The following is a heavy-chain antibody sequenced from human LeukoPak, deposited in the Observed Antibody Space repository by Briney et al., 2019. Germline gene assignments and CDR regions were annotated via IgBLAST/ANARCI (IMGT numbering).Heavy chain of an antibody. D-gene: IGHD3-10*01. V-gene: IGHV3-23*01. Sequence: PGGSLRLSCAASGFTFSSYGMSWVRQAPGKGLEWVSAITATSSSTHDADSVQGRFTISRDNSKNTLYLQMNSLRPEDTAVYYCASFQTYYYGSGSYSPHFDYWGQGTLVTVSS. CDR3: ASFQTYYYGSGSYSPHFDY. J-gene: IGHJ4*02. CDR2: ITATSSST. CDR1: GFTFSSYG.